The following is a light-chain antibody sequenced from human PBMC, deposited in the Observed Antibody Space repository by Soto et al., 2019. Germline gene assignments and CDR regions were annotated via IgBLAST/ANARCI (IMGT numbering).Light chain of an antibody. CDR3: SSFTSAYTVV. Sequence: QSVLTQPASVSGSAGQSIAISCTGTSSDVGGYNYVSWYQQHPGKAPKLLLSEVSKRPSGVSDRFSGSKSGNTASLTISGLQTQDEADYYCSSFTSAYTVVFGPGTKGTVL. J-gene: IGLJ1*01. CDR2: EVS. V-gene: IGLV2-14*01. CDR1: SSDVGGYNY.